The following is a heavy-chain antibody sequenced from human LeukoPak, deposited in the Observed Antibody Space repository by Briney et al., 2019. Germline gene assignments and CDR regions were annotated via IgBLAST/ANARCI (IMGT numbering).Heavy chain of an antibody. Sequence: PSLTLSLTCAISGDSVSSNSAAWNWIRQSPSRGLEWLGRAYYRSKWYNDYAVSVKSRITINPDTSKNQFSLQLNSVTPEDTAVYYCARDPGSGSYYRRWFDPWGQGTLVTVSS. J-gene: IGHJ5*02. V-gene: IGHV6-1*01. CDR1: GDSVSSNSAA. D-gene: IGHD3-10*01. CDR2: AYYRSKWYN. CDR3: ARDPGSGSYYRRWFDP.